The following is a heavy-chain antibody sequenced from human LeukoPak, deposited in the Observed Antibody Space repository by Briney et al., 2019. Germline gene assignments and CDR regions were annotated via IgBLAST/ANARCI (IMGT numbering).Heavy chain of an antibody. CDR2: ISGSGGVT. CDR1: GFTFGSYA. J-gene: IGHJ4*02. V-gene: IGHV3-23*01. CDR3: ARDFLGSSGWYRYFDY. Sequence: GGSLRLSCVGSGFTFGSYAMSWVRQAPGKGLEWVSLISGSGGVTYYADSMKGRFTISRDNSKNTLYLQMNSLRAEDTAVYYCARDFLGSSGWYRYFDYWGQGTLVTVSS. D-gene: IGHD6-19*01.